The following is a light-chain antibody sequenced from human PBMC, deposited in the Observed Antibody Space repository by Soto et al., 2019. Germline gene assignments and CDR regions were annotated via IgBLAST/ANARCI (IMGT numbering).Light chain of an antibody. Sequence: DIVMTQSPDSLAVSLGERATINCRSSQSIFYSSNIKNCSVSCQQTPGQPPNVLIYWASTRESGVPDRFSGSGSETDFTLTISTLQAEDVAVYNCQQFYSSPLTFGRGTKVDIK. CDR3: QQFYSSPLT. CDR1: QSIFYSSNIKNC. J-gene: IGKJ4*01. V-gene: IGKV4-1*01. CDR2: WAS.